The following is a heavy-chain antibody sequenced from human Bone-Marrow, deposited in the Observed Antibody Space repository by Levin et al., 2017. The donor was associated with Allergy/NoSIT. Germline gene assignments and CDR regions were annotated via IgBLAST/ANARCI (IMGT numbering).Heavy chain of an antibody. J-gene: IGHJ4*02. CDR1: GYTFTNYG. CDR3: ARDHLDFFGSGRLAFDY. D-gene: IGHD3-10*01. CDR2: ISGYSGNT. V-gene: IGHV1-18*01. Sequence: ASVKVSCQASGYTFTNYGISWVRQAPGQGPEWMGRISGYSGNTEYAQKVQGRVAMTADTSTSTAYMELRSLRSDDTAVYYCARDHLDFFGSGRLAFDYWGQGTLVTVSS.